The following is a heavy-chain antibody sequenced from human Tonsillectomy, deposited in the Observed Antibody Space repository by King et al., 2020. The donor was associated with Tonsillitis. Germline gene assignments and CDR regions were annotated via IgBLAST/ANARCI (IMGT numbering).Heavy chain of an antibody. CDR2: IYPGDSDT. V-gene: IGHV5-51*01. Sequence: VQLVESGAEVKKPGESLKISCKGSGYSFTSYWIGWVRQMPGKGLEWMGIIYPGDSDTRYTPSFQGQVTISADKSISTAYLQWSSLKASDTAMYYCARGGTYYDILTGYYLFDYWGQGTLVTVSS. D-gene: IGHD3-9*01. CDR3: ARGGTYYDILTGYYLFDY. CDR1: GYSFTSYW. J-gene: IGHJ4*02.